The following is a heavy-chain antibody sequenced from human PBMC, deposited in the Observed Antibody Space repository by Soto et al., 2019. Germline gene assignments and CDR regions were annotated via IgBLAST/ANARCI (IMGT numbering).Heavy chain of an antibody. J-gene: IGHJ6*03. Sequence: SGPTLVNPTQTLMLTCTFSGFSLSTSGVGVGWIRQPPGKALEWLALIYWDDDKRYSPSLKSRLTITKDTSKNQVVLTMTNMDPVDTATYYCAHLGSSRPFYYYYYYMDVWGKGTTVTVS. D-gene: IGHD6-6*01. CDR3: AHLGSSRPFYYYYYYMDV. CDR1: GFSLSTSGVG. CDR2: IYWDDDK. V-gene: IGHV2-5*02.